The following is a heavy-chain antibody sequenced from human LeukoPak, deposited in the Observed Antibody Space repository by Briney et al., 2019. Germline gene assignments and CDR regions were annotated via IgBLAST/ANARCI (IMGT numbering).Heavy chain of an antibody. CDR1: GFTFSSYA. J-gene: IGHJ4*02. D-gene: IGHD3-10*01. Sequence: GGSLRLSCAASGFTFSSYAMHWVRQAPGKGLEWVAVISYDGSNKYYADSVKGRFTISRDNSKNTLYLQMNSLRAEDTAVYYCARGRGDLDYWGQGTLVTVSS. CDR3: ARGRGDLDY. CDR2: ISYDGSNK. V-gene: IGHV3-30*04.